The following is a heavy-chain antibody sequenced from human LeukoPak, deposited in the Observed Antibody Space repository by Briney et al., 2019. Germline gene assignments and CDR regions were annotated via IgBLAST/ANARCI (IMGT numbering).Heavy chain of an antibody. CDR2: FDPEDGET. CDR1: GGTFSSYA. D-gene: IGHD3-22*01. V-gene: IGHV1-24*01. J-gene: IGHJ4*02. Sequence: ASVKVSCKASGGTFSSYAISWVRQAPGKGLEWMGGFDPEDGETIYAQKFQGRVTMTDDTSTDTAYMELSSLRSEDTAVYYCATDQTPDPAYDSSGFDYWGQGTLVTVSS. CDR3: ATDQTPDPAYDSSGFDY.